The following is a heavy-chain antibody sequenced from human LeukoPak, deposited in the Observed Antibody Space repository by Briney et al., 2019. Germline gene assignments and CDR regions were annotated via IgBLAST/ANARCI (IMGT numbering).Heavy chain of an antibody. CDR2: IYYSGST. V-gene: IGHV4-59*01. CDR3: AREADYYDSSGYYYAHFDY. CDR1: GGFISSYY. D-gene: IGHD3-22*01. Sequence: SETLSLTCTVSGGFISSYYWSWIRQPPGKGLEWIGYIYYSGSTNYNPSLKSRVTISVDTSKNQFSLKLSSVTAADTAVYYCAREADYYDSSGYYYAHFDYWGQGTLVTVSS. J-gene: IGHJ4*02.